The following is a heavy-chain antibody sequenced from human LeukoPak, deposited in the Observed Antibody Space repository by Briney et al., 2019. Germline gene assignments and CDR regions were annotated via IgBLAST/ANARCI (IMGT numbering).Heavy chain of an antibody. V-gene: IGHV1-2*02. CDR1: GYSFTDCY. D-gene: IGHD2-21*01. J-gene: IGHJ5*02. Sequence: SVKVSCKASGYSFTDCYMHWVRQAPGQGLEWMGWINLNNGDIKSAQKFQGRVTMTRDTSITTVYMEVSWLTSDDTAIYYCARADRLHGGPYLIGPWGQGTLVTVSS. CDR2: INLNNGDI. CDR3: ARADRLHGGPYLIGP.